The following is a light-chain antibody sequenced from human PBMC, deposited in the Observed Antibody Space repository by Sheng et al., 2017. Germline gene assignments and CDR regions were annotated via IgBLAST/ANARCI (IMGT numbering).Light chain of an antibody. Sequence: QSSLTQPRSVSGSPEQSVTISCTGISSDVGGYNYVSWYRHHPGKAPKLMIYGVSERPSGVPDRFSGSKSGNTASLTISGLQADDEADYYCCSYAGNYIWVFGGGTKLTVL. CDR2: GVS. V-gene: IGLV2-11*01. J-gene: IGLJ3*02. CDR3: CSYAGNYIWV. CDR1: SSDVGGYNY.